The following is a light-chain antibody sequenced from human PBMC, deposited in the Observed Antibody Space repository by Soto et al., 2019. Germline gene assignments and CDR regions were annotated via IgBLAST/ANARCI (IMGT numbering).Light chain of an antibody. V-gene: IGKV1-39*01. CDR1: QSISSY. CDR2: AAS. Sequence: DIQMTQSPSSLSASVGDRVIITCRASQSISSYLNWYQQKPGKAPKLLIYAASSLQSGVPSRFSGSGSGTDFTLTISSLQPEDVAVYYCQQYHNLPPLTFGGGTKVELK. J-gene: IGKJ4*01. CDR3: QQYHNLPPLT.